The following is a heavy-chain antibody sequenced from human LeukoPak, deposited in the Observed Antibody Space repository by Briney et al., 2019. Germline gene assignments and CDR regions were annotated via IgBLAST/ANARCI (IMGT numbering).Heavy chain of an antibody. V-gene: IGHV3-23*01. D-gene: IGHD6-19*01. CDR2: ISGSGGST. CDR3: ARDDADSSGWYAFDF. CDR1: GFTFSSYA. Sequence: GGSLRLSCAASGFTFSSYAMSWVRQAPGKGLEWVSAISGSGGSTYYADSVKGRFTISRDNSKNTLYLQMNSLRVEDTAVYYCARDDADSSGWYAFDFWGQGTLVTVSS. J-gene: IGHJ4*02.